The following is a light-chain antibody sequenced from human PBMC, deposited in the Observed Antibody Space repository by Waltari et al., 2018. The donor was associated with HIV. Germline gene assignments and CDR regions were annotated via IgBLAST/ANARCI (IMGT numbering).Light chain of an antibody. CDR2: DAS. J-gene: IGKJ1*01. CDR1: QSVNSY. V-gene: IGKV3-11*01. Sequence: DSVLTQFSATLSLSPGERATLSCRASQSVNSYLPWYQQKPGQAPRLPIYDASNRATGIPARFSGSGSGTDFTLTVSSREPEDFAVYYCQQRTNWPPWTFGQGTKVEIK. CDR3: QQRTNWPPWT.